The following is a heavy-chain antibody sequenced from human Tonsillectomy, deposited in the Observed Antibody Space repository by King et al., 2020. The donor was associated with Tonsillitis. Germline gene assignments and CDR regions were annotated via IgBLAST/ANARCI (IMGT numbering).Heavy chain of an antibody. V-gene: IGHV3-23*03. CDR3: AKGRYWRSTSCFLRY. D-gene: IGHD2-2*01. CDR2: IYSGGSST. Sequence: VQLVESGGGLVQPGGSLRLSCAASGFTFSSYAMSWVRQAPGKGLEWVSVIYSGGSSTYYADSVKGRFTISRDNSKNTLYLQMNSLRAEDTAVYYCAKGRYWRSTSCFLRYWGQGTLVPVSS. J-gene: IGHJ4*02. CDR1: GFTFSSYA.